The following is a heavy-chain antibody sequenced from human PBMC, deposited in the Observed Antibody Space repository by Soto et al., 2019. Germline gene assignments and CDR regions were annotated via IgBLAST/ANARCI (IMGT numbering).Heavy chain of an antibody. V-gene: IGHV4-34*01. CDR3: ARGRCSGGSCYRGRSYYYMDV. D-gene: IGHD2-15*01. Sequence: SETLSLTCAVYGGSFSGYYWSWIRQPPGKGLEWIGEINHSGSTNYNPSLKSRVTISVDTSKNQFSLKLSSVTAADTAVYYCARGRCSGGSCYRGRSYYYMDVWGKGTTVTVSS. CDR2: INHSGST. J-gene: IGHJ6*03. CDR1: GGSFSGYY.